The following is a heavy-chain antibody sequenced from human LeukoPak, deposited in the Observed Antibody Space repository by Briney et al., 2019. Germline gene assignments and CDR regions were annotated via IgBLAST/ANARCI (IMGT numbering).Heavy chain of an antibody. CDR1: GFTFSNAW. D-gene: IGHD6-19*01. Sequence: GGSLRLSCAASGFTFSNAWMSWVRQAPGKGLEWVSTIGGSSDSTYYADSVKGRFTISRDNFKNTLYLQMNSLRAEDTAVYFCAKNPYSNGCRWLDPWGQGTLVTVSS. V-gene: IGHV3-23*01. CDR2: IGGSSDST. J-gene: IGHJ5*02. CDR3: AKNPYSNGCRWLDP.